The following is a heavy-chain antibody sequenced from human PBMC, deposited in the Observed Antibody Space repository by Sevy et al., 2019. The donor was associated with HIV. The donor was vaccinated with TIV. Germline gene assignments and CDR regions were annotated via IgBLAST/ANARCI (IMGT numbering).Heavy chain of an antibody. Sequence: GGSLRLSCAASGFTFRTFDMSWVRQAPGKGLQWVSSISDTGTSTYYADSVEGRFTISRDNSKKTLYLQMNSLRAEDTALYYCAKYAGDFPHFDYWGQGTLVTVSS. D-gene: IGHD7-27*01. J-gene: IGHJ4*02. CDR3: AKYAGDFPHFDY. CDR2: ISDTGTST. CDR1: GFTFRTFD. V-gene: IGHV3-23*01.